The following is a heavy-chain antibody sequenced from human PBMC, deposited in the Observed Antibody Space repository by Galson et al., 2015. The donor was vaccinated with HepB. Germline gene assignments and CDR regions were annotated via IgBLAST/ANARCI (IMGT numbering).Heavy chain of an antibody. CDR2: IDPSDSYI. V-gene: IGHV5-10-1*01. CDR1: GYSFTSHW. D-gene: IGHD3-10*01. J-gene: IGHJ5*02. CDR3: TRRDGSGTGINWFDP. Sequence: QSGAEVKKPGESLRISCQGSGYSFTSHWISWVRQMPGKGLEWMGRIDPSDSYINYSPSFQGHVTISADKSISTAYLQWSRLKASDTAMFYCTRRDGSGTGINWFDPWGQGTLVTLSS.